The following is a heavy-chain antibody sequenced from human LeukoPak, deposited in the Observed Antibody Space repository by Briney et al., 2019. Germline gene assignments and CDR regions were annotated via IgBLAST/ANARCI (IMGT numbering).Heavy chain of an antibody. CDR2: ISSSSSYI. CDR1: GFTFSSYS. CDR3: AKGPWDSGSYPGHSYYMDV. J-gene: IGHJ6*03. Sequence: GGSLRLSCAASGFTFSSYSMNWVRQAPGKGLEWVSSISSSSSYIYYADSVKGRFTISRDNSKNTLYLQMNSLRAEDTAVYYCAKGPWDSGSYPGHSYYMDVWGKGTTVTVSS. D-gene: IGHD1-26*01. V-gene: IGHV3-21*04.